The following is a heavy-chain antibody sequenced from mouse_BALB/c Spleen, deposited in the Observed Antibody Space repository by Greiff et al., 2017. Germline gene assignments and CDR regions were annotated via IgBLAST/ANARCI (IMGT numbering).Heavy chain of an antibody. D-gene: IGHD1-1*01. J-gene: IGHJ1*01. CDR1: GYTFTSSW. V-gene: IGHV1S130*01. Sequence: VQLQQSGSVLVRPGASVKLSCKASGYTFTSSWMHWAKQRPGQGLEWIGEIHPNSGNTNYNEKFKGKATLTVDTSSSTAYVDLSSLTSEDSAVYYCARSYYERYFDVWGAGTTVTVSS. CDR2: IHPNSGNT. CDR3: ARSYYERYFDV.